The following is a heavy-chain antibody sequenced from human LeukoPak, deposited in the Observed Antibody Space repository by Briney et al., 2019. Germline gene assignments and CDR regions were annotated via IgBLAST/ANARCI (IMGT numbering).Heavy chain of an antibody. D-gene: IGHD3-22*01. V-gene: IGHV1-46*01. CDR1: GYTFTSYY. CDR3: ARWGSNYYDSSGRHDY. CDR2: INPSGGST. Sequence: ASVKVSCKASGYTFTSYYMHWVRQAPGQGLEWMGIINPSGGSTSYAQKFQGRVTMTTDTSTSTAYMELRSLRSDDTAVYYCARWGSNYYDSSGRHDYWGQGTLVTVSS. J-gene: IGHJ4*02.